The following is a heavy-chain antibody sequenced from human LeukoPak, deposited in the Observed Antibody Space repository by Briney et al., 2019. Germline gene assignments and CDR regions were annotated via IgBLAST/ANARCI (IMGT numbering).Heavy chain of an antibody. J-gene: IGHJ4*02. CDR1: GGTFSSYA. CDR3: SSSGVEEWQGLHF. D-gene: IGHD3-3*01. Sequence: SVKVSCKASGGTFSSYAISWVRQAPGQGLEWMGRIIPILGIANYARKFQGRVTITADKSTSTAYMELSSLRSEDTAVYYCSSSGVEEWQGLHFWGQGTLVTVSS. V-gene: IGHV1-69*04. CDR2: IIPILGIA.